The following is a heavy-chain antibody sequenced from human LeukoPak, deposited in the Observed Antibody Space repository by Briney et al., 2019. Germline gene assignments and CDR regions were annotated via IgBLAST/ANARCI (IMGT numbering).Heavy chain of an antibody. CDR1: GFTFSSYS. CDR3: AKDTFRGSLGGIDY. Sequence: GGSLRLSCAASGFTFSSYSMNWVRQAPGKGLEWVSYISSSSSTIYYADSVKGRFTISRDNAKNSLYLQMNSLRAEDTAVYYCAKDTFRGSLGGIDYWGQGTLVTVSS. V-gene: IGHV3-48*04. CDR2: ISSSSSTI. J-gene: IGHJ4*02. D-gene: IGHD1-26*01.